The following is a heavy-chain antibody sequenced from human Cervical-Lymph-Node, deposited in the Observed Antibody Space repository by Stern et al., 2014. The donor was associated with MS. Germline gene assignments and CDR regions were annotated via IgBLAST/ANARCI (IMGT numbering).Heavy chain of an antibody. V-gene: IGHV5-51*01. Sequence: VQLVQSGAEVKKPGESLKISCKGSGYSFTSYWIGWVRQMPGKGLEWMGIIYPGGSDTRYRPSFQGHVTISAEKSIRTTHLQWSSLKASDTAMYYCASLYSSSWYGYFQHWGQGTLVTVSS. D-gene: IGHD6-13*01. J-gene: IGHJ1*01. CDR2: IYPGGSDT. CDR3: ASLYSSSWYGYFQH. CDR1: GYSFTSYW.